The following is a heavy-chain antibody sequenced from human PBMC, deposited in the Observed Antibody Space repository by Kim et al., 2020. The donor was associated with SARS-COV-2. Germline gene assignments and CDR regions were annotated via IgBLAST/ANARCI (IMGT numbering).Heavy chain of an antibody. J-gene: IGHJ6*02. Sequence: SETLSLTCTVSGGSVSSGSYYWSWIRQPPGKGLEWIGYIYYSGSTNYNPSLKSRVTISVDTSKNQFSLKLISVTAADTAVYYCARFRGFFKQHYYYYGMDVWGQGTTVTVSS. V-gene: IGHV4-61*01. D-gene: IGHD5-12*01. CDR3: ARFRGFFKQHYYYYGMDV. CDR1: GGSVSSGSYY. CDR2: IYYSGST.